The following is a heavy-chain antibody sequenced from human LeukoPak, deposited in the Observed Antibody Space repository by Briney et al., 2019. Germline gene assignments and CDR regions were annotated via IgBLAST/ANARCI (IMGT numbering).Heavy chain of an antibody. D-gene: IGHD3-10*01. CDR3: ARQGSVAGSYYLPLDH. CDR1: GYSFATYW. CDR2: IYPGDSDT. J-gene: IGHJ4*02. V-gene: IGHV5-51*01. Sequence: GESLKISCKGSGYSFATYWIGWVRQMPGKGLEWMGIIYPGDSDTRYNPSFQGQVIISADKSISTAYLQWSSLKASDSAMYYCARQGSVAGSYYLPLDHWGQGILVTVSA.